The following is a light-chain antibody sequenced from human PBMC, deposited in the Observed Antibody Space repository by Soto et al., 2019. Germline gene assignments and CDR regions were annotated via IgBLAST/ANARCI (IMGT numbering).Light chain of an antibody. Sequence: QSVLXSPVSVSPSPGQSITNSCTGTSSNVSAYKFVSLHQQHPGKAPKLMIYNVYDRPSGLSYRFSGSKSGNSASLTISGLQGEDEADYYCSAYTVSRTYVFGTGTKVTVL. J-gene: IGLJ1*01. CDR1: SSNVSAYKF. CDR2: NVY. V-gene: IGLV2-14*03. CDR3: SAYTVSRTYV.